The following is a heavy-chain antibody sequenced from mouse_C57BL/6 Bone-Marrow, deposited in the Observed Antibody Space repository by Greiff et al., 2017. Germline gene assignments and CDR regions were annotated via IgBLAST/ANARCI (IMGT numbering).Heavy chain of an antibody. CDR1: GYTFTDYY. V-gene: IGHV1-76*01. CDR2: IYPGSGNT. Sequence: QVQLQQSGAELVRPGASVKLSCKASGYTFTDYYINWVKQRPGQGLEWIARIYPGSGNTYYNEKFKGKATLTAEKSSSTAYMQLSSLTSEDSAVYFGARSDRPCWYFDVWGTGTTVTVSS. CDR3: ARSDRPCWYFDV. D-gene: IGHD2-14*01. J-gene: IGHJ1*03.